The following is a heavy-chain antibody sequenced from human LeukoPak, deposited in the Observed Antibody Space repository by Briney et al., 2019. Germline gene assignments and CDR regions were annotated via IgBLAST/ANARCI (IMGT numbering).Heavy chain of an antibody. J-gene: IGHJ5*02. D-gene: IGHD4-11*01. Sequence: PGGSLRLSCAASGFTFSSYAMSWVRQAPGKGLEWVSAISGSGGSTYYADSVKGRFTISRDNSKNTLYLQMNSLRAEDTAVYYCAKSASPSYSNPSPNWFDPWGQGTLVTVSS. CDR3: AKSASPSYSNPSPNWFDP. CDR2: ISGSGGST. CDR1: GFTFSSYA. V-gene: IGHV3-23*01.